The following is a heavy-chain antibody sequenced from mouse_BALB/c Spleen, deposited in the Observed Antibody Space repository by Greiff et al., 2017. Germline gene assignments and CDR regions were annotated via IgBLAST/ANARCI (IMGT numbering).Heavy chain of an antibody. CDR2: IWSGGST. V-gene: IGHV2-2*02. CDR1: GFSLTSYG. CDR3: ARSTMGWNYFDY. D-gene: IGHD2-1*01. Sequence: QVHVKQSGPGLVQPSQSLSITCTVSGFSLTSYGVHWVRQSPGKGLEWLGVIWSGGSTDYNAAFISRLSISKDNSKSQVFFKMNSLQANDTAIYYCARSTMGWNYFDYWGQGTTLTVSS. J-gene: IGHJ2*01.